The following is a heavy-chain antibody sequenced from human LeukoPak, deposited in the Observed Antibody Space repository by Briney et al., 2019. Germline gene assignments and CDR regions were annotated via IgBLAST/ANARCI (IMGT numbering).Heavy chain of an antibody. D-gene: IGHD1-26*01. CDR1: GITLSNYG. V-gene: IGHV3-23*01. J-gene: IGHJ4*02. Sequence: GGSLRLSCAVSGITLSNYGMTWVRQAPGKGLEWISGISASGHYTYTADSLKGRFTISRDTSKTTLYLQMNSLTAEDTALYYCAKDVGGSSFFDYWGQGTLVTVSP. CDR2: ISASGHYT. CDR3: AKDVGGSSFFDY.